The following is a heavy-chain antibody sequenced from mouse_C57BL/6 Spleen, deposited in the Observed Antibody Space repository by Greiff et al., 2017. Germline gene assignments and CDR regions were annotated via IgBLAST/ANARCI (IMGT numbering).Heavy chain of an antibody. Sequence: QVQLQQPGAELVRPGSSVKLSCKASGYTFTSYWMDWVKQRPGQGLEWIGNIYPSDSETHYNQKFKDKATLTVDKSSSTAYMQLSSLTSEDSACYYCARRRDCNYGYWGQGTTLTVSS. D-gene: IGHD2-1*01. V-gene: IGHV1-61*01. CDR3: ARRRDCNYGY. CDR1: GYTFTSYW. J-gene: IGHJ2*01. CDR2: IYPSDSET.